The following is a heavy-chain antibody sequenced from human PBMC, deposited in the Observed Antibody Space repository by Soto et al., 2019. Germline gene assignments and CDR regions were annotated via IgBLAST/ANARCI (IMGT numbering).Heavy chain of an antibody. D-gene: IGHD2-2*01. J-gene: IGHJ6*02. Sequence: QVQLQESGPGLVKPSQTLSLTCSVSGVSVSSDIYYWSWIRHHPGKGLEWIGYIYYSGNTYYNPSLGGRVTISLDTSKNHFSLRLRSVTPADTAVYYCARYPVVVVPAANDGLDVWGQGTTVTVSS. V-gene: IGHV4-31*03. CDR3: ARYPVVVVPAANDGLDV. CDR1: GVSVSSDIYY. CDR2: IYYSGNT.